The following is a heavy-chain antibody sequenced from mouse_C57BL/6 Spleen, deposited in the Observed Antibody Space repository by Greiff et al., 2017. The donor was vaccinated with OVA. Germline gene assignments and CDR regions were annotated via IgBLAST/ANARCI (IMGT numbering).Heavy chain of an antibody. CDR1: GFTFSSYG. V-gene: IGHV5-6*01. J-gene: IGHJ2*01. CDR2: ISSGGSYT. CDR3: ARHMARVEGYYFDY. Sequence: EVHLVESGGDLVKPGGSLKLSCAASGFTFSSYGMSWVRQTPDKRLEWVATISSGGSYTYYPDSVKGRFTISRDTAKNTLYLQMSSLKSEDTAMYYGARHMARVEGYYFDYWGQGTTLTVSS. D-gene: IGHD3-3*01.